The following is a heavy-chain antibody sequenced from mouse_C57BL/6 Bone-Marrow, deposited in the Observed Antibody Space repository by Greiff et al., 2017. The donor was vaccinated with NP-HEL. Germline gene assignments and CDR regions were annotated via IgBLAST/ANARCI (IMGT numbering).Heavy chain of an antibody. Sequence: EVQGVESGGDLVKPGGSLKLSCAASGFTFSSYGMSWVRQTPDKRLEWVATISSGGSYTYYPDSVKGRFTISRDNAKNTLYLQMSSLKSEDTAMYYCARQNYPLYWYFDVWGTGTTVTVSS. J-gene: IGHJ1*03. V-gene: IGHV5-6*01. CDR1: GFTFSSYG. CDR3: ARQNYPLYWYFDV. CDR2: ISSGGSYT. D-gene: IGHD6-1*01.